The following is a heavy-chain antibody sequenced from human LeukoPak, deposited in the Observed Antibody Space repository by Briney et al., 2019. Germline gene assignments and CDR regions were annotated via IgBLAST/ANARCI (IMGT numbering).Heavy chain of an antibody. J-gene: IGHJ6*02. CDR2: IYYSGST. CDR3: ARLLGSGSGYYYYYYYGMDV. CDR1: GASISSYY. V-gene: IGHV4-59*01. D-gene: IGHD3-22*01. Sequence: SETLSLTCTVSGASISSYYWSWIRQPPGKGLEWIGYIYYSGSTNYNPSLKSRVTISVDTSKNQFSLKLSSVTAADTAVYYCARLLGSGSGYYYYYYYGMDVWGQGTTVTVSS.